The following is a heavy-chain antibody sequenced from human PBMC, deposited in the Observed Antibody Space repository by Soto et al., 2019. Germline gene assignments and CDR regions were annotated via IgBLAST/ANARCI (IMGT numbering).Heavy chain of an antibody. D-gene: IGHD3-3*01. CDR3: ARVVTIFGVVTSENQYYFDY. J-gene: IGHJ4*02. V-gene: IGHV4-30-2*01. CDR2: IYHSGST. CDR1: GGSISSGGYS. Sequence: SETLSLTCAVSGGSISSGGYSWSWIRQPPGKGLEWIGYIYHSGSTYYNPSLKSRVTISVDRSKNQFSLKLSSVTAADTAVYYCARVVTIFGVVTSENQYYFDYWGQGTLVTVSS.